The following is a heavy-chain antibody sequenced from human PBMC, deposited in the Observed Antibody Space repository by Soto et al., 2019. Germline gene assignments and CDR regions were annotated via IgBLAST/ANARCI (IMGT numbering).Heavy chain of an antibody. V-gene: IGHV4-4*02. CDR3: ARYSASGFYYYFGMDV. CDR1: GDSISSSNW. D-gene: IGHD6-13*01. CDR2: IYHTGIT. J-gene: IGHJ6*02. Sequence: QVQLQESGPGLVKPSGTLSLTCAVSGDSISSSNWWTWVRQPPGKGLEWIGDIYHTGITNYNPSLKSRVTILVDKSKNQFSLKLTSVTAADMAVYYCARYSASGFYYYFGMDVWGQGTTVTVSS.